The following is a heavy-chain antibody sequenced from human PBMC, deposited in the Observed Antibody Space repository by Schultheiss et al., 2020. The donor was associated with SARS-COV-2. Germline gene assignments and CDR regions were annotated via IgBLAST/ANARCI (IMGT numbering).Heavy chain of an antibody. V-gene: IGHV4-4*07. Sequence: SQTLSLTCTVSGDSISNYYWSWVRQPAGKGLEWIGRIQSTGSTDHNSSLKSRVTISVDTSKNQFSLQLNSVTPEDTAVYYCARGTEADFDYWGQGILVTVSS. CDR1: GDSISNYY. CDR2: IQSTGST. CDR3: ARGTEADFDY. J-gene: IGHJ4*02.